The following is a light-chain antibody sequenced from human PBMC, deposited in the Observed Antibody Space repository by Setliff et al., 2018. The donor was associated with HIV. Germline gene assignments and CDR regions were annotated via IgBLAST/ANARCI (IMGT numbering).Light chain of an antibody. V-gene: IGKV4-1*01. J-gene: IGKJ1*01. Sequence: DIVMTQSPDSLAVSLGERATINCKSSQNILYSSSNQNYLAWYQQKPGQPPKLLIYWTSTRESGVPDRFSGSGSGTDFTLTISSLQAEDGAVYYCQKYFSTPWTFGQGTKVDIK. CDR2: WTS. CDR1: QNILYSSSNQNY. CDR3: QKYFSTPWT.